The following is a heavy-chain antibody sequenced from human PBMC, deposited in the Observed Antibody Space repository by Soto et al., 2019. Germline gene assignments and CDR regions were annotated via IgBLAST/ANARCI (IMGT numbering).Heavy chain of an antibody. J-gene: IGHJ4*02. D-gene: IGHD3-10*01. V-gene: IGHV4-31*03. CDR1: GGSISSGGYY. CDR2: IYYSGST. CDR3: ARGAMVRGVNGFDY. Sequence: QVQLQESGPGLVKPSQTLSLTCTVSGGSISSGGYYWSWIRQHPGKGLEWIGYIYYSGSTYYNPSLKSRVAISVDTSKNQFSLKLSSVTAADTAVYYCARGAMVRGVNGFDYWGQGTLVTVSS.